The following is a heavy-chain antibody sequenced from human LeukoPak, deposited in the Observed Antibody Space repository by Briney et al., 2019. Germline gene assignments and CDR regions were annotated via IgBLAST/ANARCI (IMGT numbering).Heavy chain of an antibody. CDR3: AKDSTIHLYYYDSSGYYFDY. CDR1: GLTFSSYG. D-gene: IGHD3-22*01. V-gene: IGHV3-30*02. J-gene: IGHJ4*02. CDR2: IRYDGSNK. Sequence: GGSLRLSCAASGLTFSSYGMHWVRQAPGKGLEWVAFIRYDGSNKYYADSVKGRFTISRDNSKNTLYLQMNSLRAEDTAVYYCAKDSTIHLYYYDSSGYYFDYWGQGTLVTVSS.